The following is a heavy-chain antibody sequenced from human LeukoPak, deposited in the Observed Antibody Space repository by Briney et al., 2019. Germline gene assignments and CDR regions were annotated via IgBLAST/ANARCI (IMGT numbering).Heavy chain of an antibody. CDR1: GFTVSSNY. J-gene: IGHJ3*02. Sequence: GGSLRLSCAASGFTVSSNYMSWVRQAPGKGLEWVSIIYSGGGTYYADSVKGRFTISRDNSKNTLSLQMNSLRVEDTAVYYCAREDIVVVVAASWGAFDIWGQGTMVTVSS. V-gene: IGHV3-66*01. CDR3: AREDIVVVVAASWGAFDI. CDR2: IYSGGGT. D-gene: IGHD2-15*01.